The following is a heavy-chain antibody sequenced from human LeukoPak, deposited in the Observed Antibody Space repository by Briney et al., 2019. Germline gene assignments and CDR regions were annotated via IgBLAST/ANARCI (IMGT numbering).Heavy chain of an antibody. J-gene: IGHJ5*02. V-gene: IGHV4-38-2*02. CDR3: ARDAPIGHFQSISSWFDP. Sequence: SETLSLTCTVSGYSISSGYYWGWIRQPPGKGLEWIGSIYHSGSTYYNPSLKSRVTISVNTSKNQFSLKLSSVTAADTAVYYCARDAPIGHFQSISSWFDPWGQGTLVTVSS. CDR1: GYSISSGYY. D-gene: IGHD2-21*01. CDR2: IYHSGST.